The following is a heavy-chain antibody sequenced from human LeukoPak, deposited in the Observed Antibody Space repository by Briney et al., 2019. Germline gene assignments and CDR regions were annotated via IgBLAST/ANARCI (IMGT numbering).Heavy chain of an antibody. Sequence: PGGSLRLSCAASGFTFSIYAMHWVRQAPGKGLEWAAVMSYDGSNKYYADSVNGRFTISRDNSKNTLYLQMNSLRVEDTAVYYCARAPDVGVAAARKQGLYYGMDVWGQGTTVTVSS. CDR1: GFTFSIYA. CDR3: ARAPDVGVAAARKQGLYYGMDV. D-gene: IGHD6-13*01. V-gene: IGHV3-30-3*01. J-gene: IGHJ6*02. CDR2: MSYDGSNK.